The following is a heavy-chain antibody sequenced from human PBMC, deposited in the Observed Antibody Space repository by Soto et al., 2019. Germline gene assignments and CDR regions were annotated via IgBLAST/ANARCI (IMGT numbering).Heavy chain of an antibody. V-gene: IGHV3-74*01. CDR3: ARAEVDY. J-gene: IGHJ4*02. CDR1: GFTFGDYW. Sequence: PGGSLRLSCAASGFTFGDYWMHWVRQAPGKGLEWVSRMTSDGSTTNYADSVKGRFTVSRDNAKNTLYLQMNSPRAEDTAVYFCARAEVDYWGPGTLVTVSS. CDR2: MTSDGSTT.